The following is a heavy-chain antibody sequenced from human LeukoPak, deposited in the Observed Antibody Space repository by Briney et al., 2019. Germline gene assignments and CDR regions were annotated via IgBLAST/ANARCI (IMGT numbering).Heavy chain of an antibody. J-gene: IGHJ3*02. CDR2: ISSSGSTI. CDR3: ARVGYCSGGSCYLAFDI. CDR1: GFTFSSYE. V-gene: IGHV3-48*03. Sequence: GGSLRLSCAASGFTFSSYEMNWVRRAPGKGLEWVSYISSSGSTIYYADSVKGRFTISRDNAKNSLYLQMNSLRAEDTAVYYCARVGYCSGGSCYLAFDIWGQGTMVTVSS. D-gene: IGHD2-15*01.